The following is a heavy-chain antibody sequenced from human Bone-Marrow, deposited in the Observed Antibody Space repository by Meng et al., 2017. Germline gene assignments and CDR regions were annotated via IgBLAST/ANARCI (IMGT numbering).Heavy chain of an antibody. Sequence: LSLTCAVSGGSISSSNWWSWVRQAPGKGLEWVAYISSNGGTIYYADSVKGRFTISRDNAKNSLYLQMNSLRAEDTAVYYCAKEYSYHSSGYDAFDIWGQGTTVTVSS. CDR1: GGSISSSN. D-gene: IGHD3-22*01. CDR3: AKEYSYHSSGYDAFDI. J-gene: IGHJ3*02. CDR2: ISSNGGTI. V-gene: IGHV3-48*03.